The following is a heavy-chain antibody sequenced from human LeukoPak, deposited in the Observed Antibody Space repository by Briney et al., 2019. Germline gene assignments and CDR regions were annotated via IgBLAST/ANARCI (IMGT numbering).Heavy chain of an antibody. D-gene: IGHD5-18*01. CDR3: ARTRISRYSYGDFDY. V-gene: IGHV4-4*09. CDR1: GGSVSSYY. CDR2: IYTSGST. J-gene: IGHJ4*02. Sequence: SETLSITCTVSGGSVSSYYWSWIRQPPGKGLEWIGYIYTSGSTNYNPSLKSRVTISVDTSKNQFSLKLSSVTAADTAVYYCARTRISRYSYGDFDYWGQGTLVTVSS.